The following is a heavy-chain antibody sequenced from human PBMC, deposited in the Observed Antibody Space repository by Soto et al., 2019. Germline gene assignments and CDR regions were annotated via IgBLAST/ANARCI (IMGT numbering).Heavy chain of an antibody. J-gene: IGHJ6*02. D-gene: IGHD2-21*02. CDR2: IYPGDSDT. V-gene: IGHV5-51*01. Sequence: GESLKISCKGSGYSFTSYWIGWVRQMPGKGLEWMGIIYPGDSDTRYSPSFQGQVTISADKSISTAYLQWSSLKASDTAMYYCARQYCGGDCSTLDYYGMDVWGQGTTVTVSS. CDR3: ARQYCGGDCSTLDYYGMDV. CDR1: GYSFTSYW.